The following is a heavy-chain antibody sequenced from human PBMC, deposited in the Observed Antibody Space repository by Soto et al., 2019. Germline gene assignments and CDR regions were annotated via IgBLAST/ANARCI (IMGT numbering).Heavy chain of an antibody. Sequence: PGGSLRLSCAASGFTFSSYGMHWVRQAPGKGLEWVAVIWYDGSNKYYADSVKGRFTISRDNSKNTLYLQMNSLRAEDTAVYYCAKDWRGEVADTDYFFDFWGQGTLVTVSS. CDR3: AKDWRGEVADTDYFFDF. CDR2: IWYDGSNK. V-gene: IGHV3-33*06. J-gene: IGHJ4*02. D-gene: IGHD6-19*01. CDR1: GFTFSSYG.